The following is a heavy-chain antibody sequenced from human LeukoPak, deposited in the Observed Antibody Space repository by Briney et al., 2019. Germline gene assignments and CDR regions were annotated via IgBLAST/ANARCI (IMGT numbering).Heavy chain of an antibody. Sequence: GASVKVSCKASGGTFSSYAISWVRQAPGQGLEWMGRIIPILGIANYAQKFQGRVTITADKSTSTAYMELSSLRSEDTAVYYCARKDYCGGDCYYGMDVWGQGTTVTVSS. CDR2: IIPILGIA. CDR1: GGTFSSYA. D-gene: IGHD2-21*01. V-gene: IGHV1-69*04. CDR3: ARKDYCGGDCYYGMDV. J-gene: IGHJ6*02.